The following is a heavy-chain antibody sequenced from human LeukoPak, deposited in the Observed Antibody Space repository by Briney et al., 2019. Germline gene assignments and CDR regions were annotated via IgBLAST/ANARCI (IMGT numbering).Heavy chain of an antibody. J-gene: IGHJ4*02. V-gene: IGHV1-8*02. CDR3: ARAQYSSSWPDY. D-gene: IGHD6-13*01. Sequence: ASVKVSCKPSGYTFIAYYIHLVRQAPGQGLEWMGWINPNSGDTNYAQKFQGRVTMTRNTSISIAYMELSSLRSEDTAVYYCARAQYSSSWPDYWGQGTLVTVSS. CDR1: GYTFIAYY. CDR2: INPNSGDT.